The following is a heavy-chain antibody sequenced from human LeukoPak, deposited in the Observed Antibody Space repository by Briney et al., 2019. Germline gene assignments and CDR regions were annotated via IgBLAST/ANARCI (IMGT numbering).Heavy chain of an antibody. CDR3: ARALSWTTESYYYMDV. V-gene: IGHV1-8*01. J-gene: IGHJ6*03. Sequence: GASVKVSCKASGYTFTSYDVNWVRQATGQGLEWMGWMNPNSGNTGYAQKFQGRVIMTMNTSITTAYMDLSSLKPEDTAVYYCARALSWTTESYYYMDVWGKGTTVTVSS. CDR1: GYTFTSYD. D-gene: IGHD3/OR15-3a*01. CDR2: MNPNSGNT.